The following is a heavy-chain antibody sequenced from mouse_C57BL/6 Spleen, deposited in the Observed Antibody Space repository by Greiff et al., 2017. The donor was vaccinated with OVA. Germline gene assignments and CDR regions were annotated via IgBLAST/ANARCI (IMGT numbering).Heavy chain of an antibody. D-gene: IGHD2-4*01. J-gene: IGHJ4*01. CDR3: ARRLYYDYDDYAMDY. V-gene: IGHV5-6*02. CDR1: GFTFSSYG. Sequence: EVNVVESGGDLVKPGGSLKLSCAASGFTFSSYGMSWVRQTPDKRLEWVATISSGGSYTYYPASVKGRFTISRDNAKNTLYLQMSSLKSEDTAMYYCARRLYYDYDDYAMDYWGQGTSVTVSS. CDR2: ISSGGSYT.